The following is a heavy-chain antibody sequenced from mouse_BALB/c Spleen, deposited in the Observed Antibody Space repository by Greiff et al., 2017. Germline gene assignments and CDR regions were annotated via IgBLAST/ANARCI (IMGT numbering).Heavy chain of an antibody. CDR3: ARNGFYFDY. J-gene: IGHJ2*01. V-gene: IGHV3-2*02. CDR2: ISYSGST. CDR1: GYSITSDYA. D-gene: IGHD1-2*01. Sequence: EVQLQESGPGLVKPSQSLSLTCTVTGYSITSDYAWNWIRQFPGNKLEWMGYISYSGSTSYNPSLKSRISITRDTSKNQFFLQLNSVTTEDTATYYCARNGFYFDYWGQGTTLTVSS.